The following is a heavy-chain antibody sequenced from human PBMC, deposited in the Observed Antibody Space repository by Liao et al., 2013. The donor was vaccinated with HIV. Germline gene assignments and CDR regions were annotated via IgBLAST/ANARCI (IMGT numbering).Heavy chain of an antibody. CDR1: GGSMSDYY. V-gene: IGHV4-59*12. D-gene: IGHD1-26*01. J-gene: IGHJ4*02. CDR3: ARDGGALWD. CDR2: VSDSGST. Sequence: VQLQESGPGLVKPSEALSLTCTVSGGSMSDYYWNWIRQSPGKGLEWIAYVSDSGSTNYNPSLESRVTISVDTSRNRFSLKVSSVTAADTAVYYCARDGGALWDWGQGSLVTVSS.